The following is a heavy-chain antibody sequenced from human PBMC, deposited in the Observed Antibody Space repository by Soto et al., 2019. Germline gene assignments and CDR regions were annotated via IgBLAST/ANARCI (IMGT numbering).Heavy chain of an antibody. CDR3: ARGPTGRYGYDY. CDR1: GFTFSSSW. D-gene: IGHD6-19*01. J-gene: IGHJ4*02. Sequence: EVQLVESGGGLVQPGGSLTLSCAASGFTFSSSWMHWVRQAPGKGLVWVSRINSDESRTNYADSVKGRFTISRDNAKNTLYRLMNSLSAEDTALYYCARGPTGRYGYDYWGQATLVTVSS. CDR2: INSDESRT. V-gene: IGHV3-74*01.